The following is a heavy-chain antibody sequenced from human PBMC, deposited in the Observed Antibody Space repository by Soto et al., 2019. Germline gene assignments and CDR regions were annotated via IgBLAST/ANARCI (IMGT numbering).Heavy chain of an antibody. Sequence: SETLSLTCAVSGGSISSSNWWSWVRQPPGKGLEWIGEIYHSGSTNYNPSLKSRVTISVDKSKNQFSLKLSSVTAADTAVYYCARVAAVAVAGIYYYYYYGMDVWGQGTTVTVS. CDR3: ARVAAVAVAGIYYYYYYGMDV. J-gene: IGHJ6*02. V-gene: IGHV4-4*02. CDR2: IYHSGST. D-gene: IGHD6-19*01. CDR1: GGSISSSNW.